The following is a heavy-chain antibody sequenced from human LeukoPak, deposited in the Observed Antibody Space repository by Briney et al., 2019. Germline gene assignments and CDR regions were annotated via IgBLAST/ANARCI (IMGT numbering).Heavy chain of an antibody. CDR3: ARETVTQLFGY. V-gene: IGHV4-59*01. Sequence: PSETLSLTCTVSGGSISSYYWSWIRQPPGKGLEWIGYIYYSGSTNYNPSLKSRVTISVDTSKNQFSLKLSSVTAADTAVYYCARETVTQLFGYWGQGTLVTVSS. D-gene: IGHD4-17*01. J-gene: IGHJ4*02. CDR2: IYYSGST. CDR1: GGSISSYY.